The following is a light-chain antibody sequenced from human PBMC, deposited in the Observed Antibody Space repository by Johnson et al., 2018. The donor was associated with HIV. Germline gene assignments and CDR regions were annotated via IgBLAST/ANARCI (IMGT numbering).Light chain of an antibody. V-gene: IGLV1-51*01. J-gene: IGLJ1*01. CDR1: SSNVGSSF. CDR2: DNN. CDR3: GTWDSSLSAEV. Sequence: QSILTQPPSVSAAPGQTVTISCSGSSSNVGSSFVSWYRQVPGTAPKLLIYDNNKRPSGIPYRFSGSKSGTSATLGITGLPTGDEADYYCGTWDSSLSAEVFGTGTKVTVL.